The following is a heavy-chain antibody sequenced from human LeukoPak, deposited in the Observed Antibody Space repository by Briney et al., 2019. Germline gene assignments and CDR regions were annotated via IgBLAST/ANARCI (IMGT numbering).Heavy chain of an antibody. CDR1: DGSINSYY. D-gene: IGHD1-26*01. J-gene: IGHJ6*02. CDR2: IYYNGNT. V-gene: IGHV4-59*01. CDR3: ARGRSNYYGMDV. Sequence: TPSETLSLTCSVSDGSINSYYWNWIRWPPGKGLEWIGYIYYNGNTNYSPSLKSRVTMSVDTSKNLFSLKVSSVTAADTAVYYCARGRSNYYGMDVWGQGTTVTVSS.